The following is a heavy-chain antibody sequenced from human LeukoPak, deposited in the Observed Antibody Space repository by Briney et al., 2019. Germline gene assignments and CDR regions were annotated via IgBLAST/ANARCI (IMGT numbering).Heavy chain of an antibody. CDR1: GYTITTYW. J-gene: IGHJ4*02. CDR3: TTMRELEFEEYYFDS. CDR2: IYPGDSDT. Sequence: GESLRISCQGSGYTITTYWIGWLRQKPGKGLEWLGSIYPGDSDTTYNPSFQGQVTISVDKSISTAYLQWSSLRASDTAMYYCTTMRELEFEEYYFDSWGQGTLVTVSS. D-gene: IGHD1-1*01. V-gene: IGHV5-51*01.